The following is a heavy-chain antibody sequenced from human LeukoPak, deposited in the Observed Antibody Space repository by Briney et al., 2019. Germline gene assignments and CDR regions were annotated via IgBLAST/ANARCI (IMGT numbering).Heavy chain of an antibody. CDR1: GYTFTDYA. J-gene: IGHJ4*02. D-gene: IGHD3-16*01. V-gene: IGHV7-4-1*02. CDR3: ARGFWGSPFDY. Sequence: GASVKLSCKASGYTFTDYAMNWVRQAPGQGLEWMGWINTNTGNPTYAQGFTGRFVFSLDTSVSTAYLQISSLEAEDTVVYYCARGFWGSPFDYWGQGTLVTVSS. CDR2: INTNTGNP.